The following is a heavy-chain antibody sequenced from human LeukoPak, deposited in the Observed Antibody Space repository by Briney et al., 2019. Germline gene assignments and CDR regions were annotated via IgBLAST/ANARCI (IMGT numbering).Heavy chain of an antibody. J-gene: IGHJ5*02. Sequence: SETLSLTCTVSGGSISNYWSWIRQPPGKGLEWIGYIYYSGITNYNPSLKSRVTISVDTSKNQFSLNLTSVTAAGTAVYYCARLPGYTSGWFDPWGQGTLVTVSS. CDR1: GGSISNY. CDR3: ARLPGYTSGWFDP. CDR2: IYYSGIT. D-gene: IGHD6-19*01. V-gene: IGHV4-59*08.